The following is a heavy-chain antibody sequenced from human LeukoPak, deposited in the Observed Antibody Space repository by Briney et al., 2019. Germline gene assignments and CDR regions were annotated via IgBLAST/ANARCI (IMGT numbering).Heavy chain of an antibody. CDR3: ARRPRNSGNYGGPSSLDF. J-gene: IGHJ4*02. CDR2: ITEGGST. CDR1: GFTLSGLA. D-gene: IGHD1-26*01. V-gene: IGHV4-34*01. Sequence: TLSLSCAASGFTLSGLAISCVRQAPGKGPEWFGEITEGGSTNYSASLKSRVTLAVDTSKNQFSLKLNSMTAADTAVYYCARRPRNSGNYGGPSSLDFWGQGTLVTVSS.